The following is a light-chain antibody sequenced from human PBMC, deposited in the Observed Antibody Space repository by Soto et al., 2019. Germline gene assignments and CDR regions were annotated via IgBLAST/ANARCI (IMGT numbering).Light chain of an antibody. J-gene: IGKJ4*01. CDR3: QQYGSSPLT. CDR1: QSVSSSY. Sequence: EMVLTQSPGTLSLSPGERATLSCRASQSVSSSYLAWYQQKPGQAPRLLIYGVSSRATGIPDRFSGSGSGTDFTLTISRLEPEDFAVYYCQQYGSSPLTFGGGTKVEIK. V-gene: IGKV3-20*01. CDR2: GVS.